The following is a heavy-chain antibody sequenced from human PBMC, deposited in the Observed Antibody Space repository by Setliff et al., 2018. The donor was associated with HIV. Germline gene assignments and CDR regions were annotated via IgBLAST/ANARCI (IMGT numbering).Heavy chain of an antibody. Sequence: SETLSLTCAVYGGSFSGYYWSWIRQPPGKGLEWIGYIYYSGSTKYNPSLKSRVTISVDTSKNHFSLNVSSLTAADTALYFCARLMPNWDYFDYWGQGTQVTVSS. D-gene: IGHD2-2*01. J-gene: IGHJ4*02. CDR2: IYYSGST. V-gene: IGHV4-34*11. CDR1: GGSFSGYY. CDR3: ARLMPNWDYFDY.